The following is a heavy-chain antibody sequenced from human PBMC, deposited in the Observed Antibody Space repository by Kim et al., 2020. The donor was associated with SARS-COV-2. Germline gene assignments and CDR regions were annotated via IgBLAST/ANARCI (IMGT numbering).Heavy chain of an antibody. J-gene: IGHJ3*02. V-gene: IGHV5-51*01. D-gene: IGHD3-9*01. CDR3: ARPHYDILTEDAFDI. Sequence: SPSFQGQVTISAAKSISTAYLQWSSLKASDTAMYYCARPHYDILTEDAFDIWGQGTMVTVSS.